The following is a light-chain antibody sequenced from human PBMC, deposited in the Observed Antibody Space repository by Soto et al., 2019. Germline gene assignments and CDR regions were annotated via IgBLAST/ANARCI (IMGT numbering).Light chain of an antibody. CDR3: QQYYSYPRT. Sequence: AIRMTQSPSSLSASTGDRVTITCRASQGISSYLAWYQQNPGKAPMLLIYAPSTWQSGVPSRFSGSGSGTDFTLTISCLQSEDFANYYCQQYYSYPRTCGQGTKVEI. V-gene: IGKV1-8*01. CDR2: APS. CDR1: QGISSY. J-gene: IGKJ1*01.